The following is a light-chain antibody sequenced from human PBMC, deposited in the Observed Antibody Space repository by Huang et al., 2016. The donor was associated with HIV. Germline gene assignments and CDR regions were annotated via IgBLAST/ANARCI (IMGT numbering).Light chain of an antibody. CDR3: QQFNNYLT. CDR1: QGISSA. J-gene: IGKJ5*01. Sequence: AIQLPQSPSSLSASVGDRVTITCRASQGISSALAWYQQKPGKAPKLLIYDASSLESGVPSRFSGSGSGTDFTLTISSLQPEDFATYYCQQFNNYLTFGQGTRLEIK. V-gene: IGKV1D-13*01. CDR2: DAS.